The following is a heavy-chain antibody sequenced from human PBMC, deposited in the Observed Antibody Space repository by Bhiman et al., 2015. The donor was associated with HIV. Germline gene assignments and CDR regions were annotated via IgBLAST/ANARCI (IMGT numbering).Heavy chain of an antibody. CDR2: ISSSGSTI. Sequence: EVQLVESGGGLVQPGGSLRLSCAASEFTFSDYWVNWVRQAPGRGLEWVSYISSSGSTIYYADSVKGRFTISRDNAKNSLSLQMNSLRAEDTAIYYCARRFNWNFDYWGQGTLVTVSS. J-gene: IGHJ4*02. V-gene: IGHV3-48*01. D-gene: IGHD1-20*01. CDR3: ARRFNWNFDY. CDR1: EFTFSDYW.